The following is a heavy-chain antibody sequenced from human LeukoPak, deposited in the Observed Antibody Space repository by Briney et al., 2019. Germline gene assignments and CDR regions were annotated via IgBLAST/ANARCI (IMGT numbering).Heavy chain of an antibody. Sequence: SETLSLTCTVSGDSISSYYWSWIRQPPGKGLEYIGYVYYTGTTIYNPSLKSRVTMSVDTSKNQFSLKLSSVTAADTAVYYCARGVLRTYYYGSGSLGWFDPWGQGTLVTVSS. V-gene: IGHV4-59*08. CDR1: GDSISSYY. CDR3: ARGVLRTYYYGSGSLGWFDP. J-gene: IGHJ5*02. D-gene: IGHD3-10*01. CDR2: VYYTGTT.